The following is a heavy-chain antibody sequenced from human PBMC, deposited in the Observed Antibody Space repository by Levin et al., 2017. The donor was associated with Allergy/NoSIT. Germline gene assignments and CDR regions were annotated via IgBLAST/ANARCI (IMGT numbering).Heavy chain of an antibody. V-gene: IGHV4-34*01. D-gene: IGHD3-10*01. CDR3: ARGSLWFGELFDYYYYMDV. J-gene: IGHJ6*03. CDR1: GGSFSGYY. CDR2: INHSGST. Sequence: SETLSLTCAVYGGSFSGYYWSWIRQPPGKGLEWIGEINHSGSTNYNPSLKSRVTISVDTSKNQFSLKLSSVTAADTAVYYCARGSLWFGELFDYYYYMDVWGKGTTVTVSS.